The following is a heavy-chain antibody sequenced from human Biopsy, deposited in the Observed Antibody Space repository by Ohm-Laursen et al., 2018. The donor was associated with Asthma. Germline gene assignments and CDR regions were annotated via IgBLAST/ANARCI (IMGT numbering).Heavy chain of an antibody. J-gene: IGHJ6*02. CDR3: AREVATVDYGYYYFAMDV. Sequence: GASVKVSCKASGGTFSRYAISWVRQAPGQGLEWMGGIIPVFGTSNYAQNFQGRVTFTADGSTSSAYMELSSLTSEDSAVYYCAREVATVDYGYYYFAMDVWGQGTTVTVSS. V-gene: IGHV1-69*13. CDR2: IIPVFGTS. D-gene: IGHD4-23*01. CDR1: GGTFSRYA.